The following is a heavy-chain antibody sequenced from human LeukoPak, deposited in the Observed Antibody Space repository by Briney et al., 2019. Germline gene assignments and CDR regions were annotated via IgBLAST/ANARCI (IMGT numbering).Heavy chain of an antibody. CDR1: GGSFSVYY. Sequence: SETLSLTCAVYGGSFSVYYWSWMPQPPGKGREWIEEINHSGSPNYNPSLKSQVTISLETYKHQVDLKLSSVTAADTAVYYCAPITGGMDVWGQGTTVTVSS. CDR3: APITGGMDV. J-gene: IGHJ6*01. V-gene: IGHV4-34*01. CDR2: INHSGSP. D-gene: IGHD5-12*01.